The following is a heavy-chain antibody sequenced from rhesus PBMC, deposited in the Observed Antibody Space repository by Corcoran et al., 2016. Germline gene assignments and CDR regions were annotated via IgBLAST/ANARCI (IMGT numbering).Heavy chain of an antibody. J-gene: IGHJ4*01. V-gene: IGHV4-93*02. D-gene: IGHD2-39*01. CDR3: ARRALVYYFDY. Sequence: QVQLQESGPAVVKPSETLSLTCAVSGGSISSSNWWSWIRQSPGKGLEWIGGIYGSGGSTEYNPSLKSRVTISIDTSKNQLSLKLSSVTAADTAVYYCARRALVYYFDYWGQGVLVTVSS. CDR2: IYGSGGST. CDR1: GGSISSSNW.